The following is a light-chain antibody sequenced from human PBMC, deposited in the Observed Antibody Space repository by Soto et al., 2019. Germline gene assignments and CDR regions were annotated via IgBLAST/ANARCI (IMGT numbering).Light chain of an antibody. J-gene: IGLJ1*01. Sequence: QSVQTQPASVSGSPGQSITISCTGTSSDVGGFNYVSWYQQHPGKAPKLMIYDVSNRPSGVSNRFSGSKSGNTASLTISGLQAEDEADYYCCSYTSSSTYVFGTGTKVTVL. CDR2: DVS. V-gene: IGLV2-14*01. CDR3: CSYTSSSTYV. CDR1: SSDVGGFNY.